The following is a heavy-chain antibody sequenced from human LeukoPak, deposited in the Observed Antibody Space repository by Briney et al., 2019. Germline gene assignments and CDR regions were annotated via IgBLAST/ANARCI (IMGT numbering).Heavy chain of an antibody. CDR1: GFTVSSNY. J-gene: IGHJ3*02. Sequence: GGSLRLSCAASGFTVSSNYMSWVRQAPGKGLEWVSVIYSGGSTYYADSVKGRFTISRDNSKNTLYLQMNSLRAEDTAVYYCARREMSSSWSAFDIWGQGTMVIVSS. D-gene: IGHD6-13*01. CDR3: ARREMSSSWSAFDI. V-gene: IGHV3-66*01. CDR2: IYSGGST.